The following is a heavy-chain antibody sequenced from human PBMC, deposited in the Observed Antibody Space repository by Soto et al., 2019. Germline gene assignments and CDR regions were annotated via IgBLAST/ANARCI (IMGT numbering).Heavy chain of an antibody. CDR1: GYTFSDYH. J-gene: IGHJ6*02. CDR3: AKEMQRGMDV. CDR2: IYPNTGGT. Sequence: QVQLVQSGAEVKNPGASVKVSCKASGYTFSDYHMHWVRQAPGQGLEWMGWIYPNTGGTSYAQKFQGGVTMTRDTSIRTAYMELSRLRSDATAVYYCAKEMQRGMDVWGQGTMVTVSS. V-gene: IGHV1-2*02.